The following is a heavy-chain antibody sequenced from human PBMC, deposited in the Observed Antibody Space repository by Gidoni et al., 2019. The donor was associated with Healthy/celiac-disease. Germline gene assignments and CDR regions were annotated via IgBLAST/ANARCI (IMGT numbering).Heavy chain of an antibody. V-gene: IGHV3-30*18. CDR1: GFTFTSYG. D-gene: IGHD6-6*01. CDR3: AKDLTYSSSTTEYYYYGMDV. CDR2: ISYDGSNK. J-gene: IGHJ6*02. Sequence: GESGGGVVQPGRSLRLSCAASGFTFTSYGMHWVRQAPGKGLEWVAVISYDGSNKYYADSVKGRFTISRDNSKNTLYLQMNSLRAEDTAVYYCAKDLTYSSSTTEYYYYGMDVWGQGTTVTVSS.